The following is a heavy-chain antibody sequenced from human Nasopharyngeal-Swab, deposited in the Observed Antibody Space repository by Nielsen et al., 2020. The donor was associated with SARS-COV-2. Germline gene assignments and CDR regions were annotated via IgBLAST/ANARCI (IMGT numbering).Heavy chain of an antibody. J-gene: IGHJ6*03. CDR3: ARALYYYYYMDV. CDR2: IYYSGST. Sequence: SETLSLTCTVPGGSISSYYWSWIRQPPGKGLEWIGYIYYSGSTNYNPSLKSRVTISVDTSKNQFSLKLSSVTAADTAVYYCARALYYYYYMDVWGKGTTVTVSS. CDR1: GGSISSYY. V-gene: IGHV4-59*01.